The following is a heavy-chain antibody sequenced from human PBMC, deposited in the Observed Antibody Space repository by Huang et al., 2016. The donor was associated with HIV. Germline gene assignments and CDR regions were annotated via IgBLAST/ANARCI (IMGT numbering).Heavy chain of an antibody. J-gene: IGHJ4*02. CDR3: ATGCDVFFDF. CDR2: FDPEIGKP. V-gene: IGHV1-24*01. Sequence: QAQLVQSRAEVKKPGASVKVSCKVYEYTLTELSRHWVRKPPGKGFEWRGGFDPEIGKPNYAQKCQGRFTMTEDKSTETAFMELSGLIPEDTAVYYCATGCDVFFDFWGQGTLVTVSS. D-gene: IGHD2-21*02. CDR1: EYTLTELS.